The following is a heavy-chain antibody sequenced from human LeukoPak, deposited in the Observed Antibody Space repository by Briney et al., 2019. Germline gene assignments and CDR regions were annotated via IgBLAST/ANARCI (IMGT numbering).Heavy chain of an antibody. CDR1: GFTVSSNY. CDR3: ARESGYAVGDF. V-gene: IGHV3-53*01. J-gene: IGHJ4*02. Sequence: PGGSLRLSCAASGFTVSSNYMSWVRQAPGKGLEWVSVIYSGGSTYYADSVKGRFIISKDISKNTLYLQMNNLRADDTAVYYCARESGYAVGDFWGRGTLVTASS. D-gene: IGHD5-12*01. CDR2: IYSGGST.